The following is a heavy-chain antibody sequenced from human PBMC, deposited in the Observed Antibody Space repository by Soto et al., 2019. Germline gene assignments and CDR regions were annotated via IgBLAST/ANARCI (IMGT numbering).Heavy chain of an antibody. V-gene: IGHV1-3*01. CDR1: GYSFTTYA. J-gene: IGHJ4*02. D-gene: IGHD3-10*01. CDR3: ARVTPWGNSGNFSIQHYGV. CDR2: INAGSVNT. Sequence: ASVQVSCKSSGYSFTTYAIHWVRQAPGQRLQWMGWINAGSVNTNYSQDFQGRVTFTRAPPAPTTFMELSSLRSEDTAVYYCARVTPWGNSGNFSIQHYGVWGQGTLVTV.